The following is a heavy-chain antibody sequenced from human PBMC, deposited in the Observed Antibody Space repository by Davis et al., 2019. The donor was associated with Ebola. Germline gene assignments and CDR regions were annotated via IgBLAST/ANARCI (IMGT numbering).Heavy chain of an antibody. CDR3: ARFSTVNWFDP. CDR2: INHSGST. CDR1: GGSISSYY. J-gene: IGHJ5*02. Sequence: SETLSLTCTVSGGSISSYYWSWIRQPPGKGLEWIGEINHSGSTNYNPSLKSRVTISVDTSKNQFSLKLSSVTAADTAVYYCARFSTVNWFDPWGQGTLVTVSS. V-gene: IGHV4-34*01.